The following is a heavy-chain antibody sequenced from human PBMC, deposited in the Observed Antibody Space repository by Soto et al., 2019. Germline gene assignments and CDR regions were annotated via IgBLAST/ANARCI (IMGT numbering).Heavy chain of an antibody. V-gene: IGHV3-30-3*01. CDR3: ARLPGIAAAGPNPYYYYGMDV. Sequence: SLRLSCAASGFTFSSYAMHWVRQAPGKGLEWVAVISYDGSNKYYADSVKGRFTISRDNSKNTLYLQMNSLRAEDTAVYYCARLPGIAAAGPNPYYYYGMDVWGQGTTVTVSS. D-gene: IGHD6-13*01. CDR1: GFTFSSYA. CDR2: ISYDGSNK. J-gene: IGHJ6*02.